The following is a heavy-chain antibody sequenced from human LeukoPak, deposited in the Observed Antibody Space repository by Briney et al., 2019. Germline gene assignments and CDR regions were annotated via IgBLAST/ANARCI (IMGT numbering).Heavy chain of an antibody. CDR2: LSWNSDSL. J-gene: IGHJ4*02. Sequence: HSGGSLRLSCGASGFTLDDYAMPCVPHAPGKAVEWVSGLSWNSDSLRSVDSVKGRFTISSDNDKNSLYLQLNSLRADDTVLYYCPRAHDYYVCSGYKEDICVDYWGQGTLVSVSS. CDR3: PRAHDYYVCSGYKEDICVDY. CDR1: GFTLDDYA. D-gene: IGHD3-22*01. V-gene: IGHV3-9*01.